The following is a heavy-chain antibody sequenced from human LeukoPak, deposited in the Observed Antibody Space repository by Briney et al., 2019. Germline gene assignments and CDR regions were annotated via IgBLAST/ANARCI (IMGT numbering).Heavy chain of an antibody. J-gene: IGHJ6*02. CDR1: GFTFNYAW. V-gene: IGHV3-15*04. Sequence: GGSLRLSCAASGFTFNYAWMSWVRQVPGKGLEWVGQTVSEIDGGTTDYAAPVEGRFTISRDDSKSTLYLQMNSLKIEDTAVYYCTTDEDWNYARKDVWGQGATVIVSS. CDR3: TTDEDWNYARKDV. D-gene: IGHD1-7*01. CDR2: TVSEIDGGTT.